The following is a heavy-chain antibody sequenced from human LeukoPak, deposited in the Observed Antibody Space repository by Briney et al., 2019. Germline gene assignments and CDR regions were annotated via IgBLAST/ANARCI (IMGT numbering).Heavy chain of an antibody. CDR3: ATLYSSGWYGTFDI. J-gene: IGHJ3*02. Sequence: SETLSITCTVSGGSISSSDWYCWVRQSPWKGLEWIGEIYHSGSTNYNPSLKSRVTISVVKSKNQFSLKLNSVTAADTAVYYCATLYSSGWYGTFDIWGQGTMVTVSS. CDR1: GGSISSSDW. D-gene: IGHD6-19*01. V-gene: IGHV4-4*02. CDR2: IYHSGST.